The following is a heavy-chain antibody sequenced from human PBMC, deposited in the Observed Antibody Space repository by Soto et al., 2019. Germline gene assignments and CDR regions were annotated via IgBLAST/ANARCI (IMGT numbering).Heavy chain of an antibody. D-gene: IGHD6-13*01. CDR2: INHSGST. J-gene: IGHJ5*02. V-gene: IGHV4-34*01. CDR3: ARDLSSSSWYRGWFDP. CDR1: GGSFSGYY. Sequence: SETLSLTCAVYGGSFSGYYWSWIRQPPGKGLEWIGEINHSGSTNYNPSLKSRVTISVDTSKNQFSLKLSSVTAADTAVYYCARDLSSSSWYRGWFDPWGQGTLVTVSS.